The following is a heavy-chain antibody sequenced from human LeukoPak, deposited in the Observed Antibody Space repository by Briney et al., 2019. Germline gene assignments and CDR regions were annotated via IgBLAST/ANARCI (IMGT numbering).Heavy chain of an antibody. J-gene: IGHJ6*03. V-gene: IGHV1-2*02. CDR3: ARVLPSSSWYRTYYYYYRDV. CDR2: INPNSGGT. D-gene: IGHD6-13*01. Sequence: ASVKVSCRASGYTFTGYYMHWVRQAPGQGLEWMGWINPNSGGTNYAQKFQGRVTMTRDTSISTAYMELSRLRSDDTAVYYCARVLPSSSWYRTYYYYYRDVWGKGTTVTVSS. CDR1: GYTFTGYY.